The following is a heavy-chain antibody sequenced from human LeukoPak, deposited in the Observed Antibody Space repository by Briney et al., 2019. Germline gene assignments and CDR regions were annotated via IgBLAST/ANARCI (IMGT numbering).Heavy chain of an antibody. J-gene: IGHJ4*02. Sequence: PGRSLRLSCAASGFTFDDYAMHWVRQAPGKGLEWVSGISWNSGSIGYADSVKGRFTISRDNAKNSLYLQMNSLRAEDTALYYCAAHRSWRLVAGPSDYWGQGTLVTVSS. CDR1: GFTFDDYA. D-gene: IGHD6-19*01. CDR2: ISWNSGSI. CDR3: AAHRSWRLVAGPSDY. V-gene: IGHV3-9*01.